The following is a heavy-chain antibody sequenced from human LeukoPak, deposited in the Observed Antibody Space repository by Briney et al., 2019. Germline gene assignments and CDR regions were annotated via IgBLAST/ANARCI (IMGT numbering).Heavy chain of an antibody. Sequence: SETLSLTCVVSGGSISNSHWWSWARQSPGKGLEWIGQIHHSGTTNYSPSLKSRVIISIDKSKNQFSLNLNSVTAADTALYFCARESDYSHPNYFDPWGQGTLVTVSS. D-gene: IGHD4-11*01. CDR1: GGSISNSHW. CDR2: IHHSGTT. CDR3: ARESDYSHPNYFDP. V-gene: IGHV4-4*02. J-gene: IGHJ5*02.